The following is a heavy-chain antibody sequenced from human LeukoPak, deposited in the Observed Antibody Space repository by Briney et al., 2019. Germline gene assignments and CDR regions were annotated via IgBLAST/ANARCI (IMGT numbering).Heavy chain of an antibody. D-gene: IGHD4-17*01. CDR2: ISGSGGST. J-gene: IGHJ4*02. Sequence: PAGESLRLSCAASGFTFSSYAMYWVRQAPGKGLEWVSGISGSGGSTYYADSVKGRFTISRDNAKNSVYLQMNSLRNEDTAVYYCARDLTSVPTRWGQGTLVTVSS. V-gene: IGHV3-23*01. CDR3: ARDLTSVPTR. CDR1: GFTFSSYA.